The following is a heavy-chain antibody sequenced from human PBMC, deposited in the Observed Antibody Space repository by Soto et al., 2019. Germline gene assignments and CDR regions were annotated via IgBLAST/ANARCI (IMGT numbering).Heavy chain of an antibody. V-gene: IGHV5-10-1*01. Sequence: GASVKVSCKASGYTFTSYWISWVRQMPGKGLEWMGRIDPSDSYTNYSPSFQGHVTISADKSISTAYLQWSSLKASDTAMYYCARHVLPTVVNLYYYCYGMDVWGQGTTVTVSS. J-gene: IGHJ6*02. CDR2: IDPSDSYT. D-gene: IGHD4-17*01. CDR1: GYTFTSYW. CDR3: ARHVLPTVVNLYYYCYGMDV.